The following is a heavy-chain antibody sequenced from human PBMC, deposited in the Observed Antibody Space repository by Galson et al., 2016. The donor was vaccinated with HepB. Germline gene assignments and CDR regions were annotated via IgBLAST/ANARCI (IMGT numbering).Heavy chain of an antibody. CDR1: GFTFSNYG. V-gene: IGHV3-30*03. J-gene: IGHJ6*04. D-gene: IGHD2-2*01. CDR3: VQGSTAPAV. CDR2: DSMDGRRK. Sequence: SLRLSCAASGFTFSNYGMHWVRQAPGKGLEWAAADSMDGRRKFYADSVKGRFTISRDNSNSMLFLQMSSLTADDTAIYYCVQGSTAPAVWGKGTTVTVSS.